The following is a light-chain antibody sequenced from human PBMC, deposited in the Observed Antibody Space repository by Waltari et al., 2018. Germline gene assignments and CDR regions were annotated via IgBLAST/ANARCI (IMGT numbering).Light chain of an antibody. CDR2: KDS. J-gene: IGLJ2*01. CDR1: VLAKRY. CDR3: YSVDDNKRV. V-gene: IGLV3-27*01. Sequence: SYELTQPSSVSVSPGQTARITCSGDVLAKRYTRWFQQKPGQAPVLVIYKDSERPSGSPARFFGSSSGTTVTLTISGAQVEDEADYYCYSVDDNKRVFGGGTKLTGL.